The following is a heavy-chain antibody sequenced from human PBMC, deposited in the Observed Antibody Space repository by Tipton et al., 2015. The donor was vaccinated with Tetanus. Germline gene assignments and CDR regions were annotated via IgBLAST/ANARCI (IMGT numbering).Heavy chain of an antibody. V-gene: IGHV4-61*08. CDR1: GVSISSGDYY. Sequence: TLSLTCTVSGVSISSGDYYWHWIRQSPGKGLEWIGYSAYTGNANYNPSLMSRLTISVDTSKNQFSLKLTSVTAADTAIYYCARERIEAFYYYGMDIWGQGTSVTVSS. CDR3: ARERIEAFYYYGMDI. CDR2: SAYTGNA. J-gene: IGHJ6*02.